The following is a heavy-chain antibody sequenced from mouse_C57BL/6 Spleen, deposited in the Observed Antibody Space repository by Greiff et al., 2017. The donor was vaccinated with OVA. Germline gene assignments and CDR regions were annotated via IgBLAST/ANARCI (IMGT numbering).Heavy chain of an antibody. V-gene: IGHV14-2*01. J-gene: IGHJ3*01. CDR2: FDPEDGET. D-gene: IGHD2-13*01. CDR3: ARDDCEGWFAY. CDR1: GFTIKDYY. Sequence: VQLQQSGAELVKPGASVKLSCPASGFTIKDYYMHWVKQRTEQGLEWIGRFDPEDGETNYAPKFQGKATITTDTSSNTTYLQLSSLTSEDTAIYYSARDDCEGWFAYWGQGTLVTVSA.